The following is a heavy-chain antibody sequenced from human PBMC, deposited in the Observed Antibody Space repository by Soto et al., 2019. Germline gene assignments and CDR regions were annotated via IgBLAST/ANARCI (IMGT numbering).Heavy chain of an antibody. Sequence: PGESLKISCQASGNTFASYWIGWVRQMPGKGLEWMGIIYPGDSDTRYSPSFQGQVTISADKSINTAYLQWSSLKASDTAIYYCARPGAGGKSHAWDYCGQGTMVTVYS. CDR3: ARPGAGGKSHAWDY. CDR1: GNTFASYW. J-gene: IGHJ4*02. D-gene: IGHD1-26*01. CDR2: IYPGDSDT. V-gene: IGHV5-51*01.